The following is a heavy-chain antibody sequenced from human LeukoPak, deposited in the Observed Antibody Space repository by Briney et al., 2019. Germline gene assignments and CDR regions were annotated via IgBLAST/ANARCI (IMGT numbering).Heavy chain of an antibody. CDR2: IYYSGST. V-gene: IGHV4-39*07. J-gene: IGHJ5*02. Sequence: PSETLSLTCTVSGASISSSSYYWGWIRQPPGKGLEWIGSIYYSGSTYYNPSLKSRVTISVDTSKNQFSLKLSSVTAADTAVYYCARRVTMVRGFWFDPWGQGTLVTVSS. CDR3: ARRVTMVRGFWFDP. D-gene: IGHD3-10*01. CDR1: GASISSSSYY.